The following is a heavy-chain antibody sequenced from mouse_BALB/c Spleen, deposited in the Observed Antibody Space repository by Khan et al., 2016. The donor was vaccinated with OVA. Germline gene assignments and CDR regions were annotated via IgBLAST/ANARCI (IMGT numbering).Heavy chain of an antibody. CDR1: GYTFTSYW. CDR2: LYPGSGST. CDR3: TRGDEYGKSLVAY. D-gene: IGHD2-10*02. J-gene: IGHJ3*01. V-gene: IGHV1S22*01. Sequence: LQQPGSELVRPGASVKLSCKASGYTFTSYWMHWVKQRHGQGLEWIGNLYPGSGSTNYDEMFKSKGTMTVDTSSSTAYMHLSRLTSVDSADYYCTRGDEYGKSLVAYWGQGTLVTVSA.